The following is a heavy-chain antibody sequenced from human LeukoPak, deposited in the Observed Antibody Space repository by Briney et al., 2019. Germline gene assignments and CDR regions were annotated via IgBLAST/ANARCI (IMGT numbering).Heavy chain of an antibody. D-gene: IGHD6-19*01. J-gene: IGHJ4*02. CDR3: AGGAPTYSSGWYRIHFDY. V-gene: IGHV4-34*01. Sequence: PSETLSLTCAVYGGSFSGYYWSWIRQPPGKGLEWIGEINHSGSTNYNPSLKSRVTISVDTSKNQFSLKLSSVTAADTAVYYCAGGAPTYSSGWYRIHFDYWGQGTLVTVSS. CDR1: GGSFSGYY. CDR2: INHSGST.